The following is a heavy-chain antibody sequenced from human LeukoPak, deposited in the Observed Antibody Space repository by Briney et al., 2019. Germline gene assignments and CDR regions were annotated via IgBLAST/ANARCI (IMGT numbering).Heavy chain of an antibody. D-gene: IGHD3-22*01. CDR1: GFTFSGSA. Sequence: GGSLRLSCATSGFTFSGSAIHRVRQASGKGLEWVGRIRSKANSYATTDVASVKGRFTISRDDSKNTAYLQMNSLKTEDTAVYYCTRPSYDSSVSGVVYWGQGTLVTVSS. CDR3: TRPSYDSSVSGVVY. CDR2: IRSKANSYAT. J-gene: IGHJ4*02. V-gene: IGHV3-73*01.